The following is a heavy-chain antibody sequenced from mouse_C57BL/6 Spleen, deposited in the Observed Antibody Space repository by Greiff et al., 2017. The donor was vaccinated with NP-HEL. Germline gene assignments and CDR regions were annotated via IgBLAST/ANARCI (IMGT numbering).Heavy chain of an antibody. D-gene: IGHD1-1*01. CDR3: ARWDYGSSPN. CDR2: IYPGDGDT. Sequence: QVQLQQSGPELVKPGASVKISCKASGYAFSSSWMNWVKQRPGKGLEWIGRIYPGDGDTNYNGKFKGKATLTADKSSSTAYMQLSSLTSEDSAVYFCARWDYGSSPNWGQGTLVTVSA. CDR1: GYAFSSSW. V-gene: IGHV1-82*01. J-gene: IGHJ3*01.